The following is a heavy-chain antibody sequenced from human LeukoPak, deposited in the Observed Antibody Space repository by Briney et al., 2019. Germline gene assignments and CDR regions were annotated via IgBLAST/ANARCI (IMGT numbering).Heavy chain of an antibody. Sequence: SETLSLTCAVSGGSISSSSYYWGWIRQPPGKGLEWIGSIYYSGSTYYNPSLKSRVTISVDTSKNQFSLKLSSVTAADTAVYYCARDYYDSSGSFDYWGQGTLVTVSS. J-gene: IGHJ4*02. CDR3: ARDYYDSSGSFDY. CDR2: IYYSGST. CDR1: GGSISSSSYY. D-gene: IGHD3-22*01. V-gene: IGHV4-39*07.